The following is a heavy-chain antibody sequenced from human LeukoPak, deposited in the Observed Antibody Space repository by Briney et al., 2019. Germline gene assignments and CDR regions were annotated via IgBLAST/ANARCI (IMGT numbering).Heavy chain of an antibody. CDR1: GFTVNSNY. CDR3: ARGAFGSY. CDR2: IYSGGST. D-gene: IGHD3-16*01. J-gene: IGHJ4*02. V-gene: IGHV3-66*01. Sequence: GGSLRLSCAASGFTVNSNYRSWVRQAPGEGLEWVSVIYSGGSTYYADSVKGRFTISRDNSKNTLYLQMNSLRAEDTAVYYCARGAFGSYWGQGTLVTVSS.